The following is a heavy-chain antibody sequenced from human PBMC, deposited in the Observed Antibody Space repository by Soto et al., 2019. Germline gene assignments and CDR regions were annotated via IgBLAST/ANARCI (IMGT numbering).Heavy chain of an antibody. V-gene: IGHV3-48*02. J-gene: IGHJ6*02. CDR3: ARGFDLQYGMDV. D-gene: IGHD3-10*01. CDR1: GFTLSTYS. Sequence: EVQLVESGGGLIQRGGSLRLSCAASGFTLSTYSLNWVRQAPRKGLEWLSYISGSSNTIYYADSVKGRFTISRDNAKKSLYRQMNSLRDEDTAVYFCARGFDLQYGMDVWGQGTTVTVSS. CDR2: ISGSSNTI.